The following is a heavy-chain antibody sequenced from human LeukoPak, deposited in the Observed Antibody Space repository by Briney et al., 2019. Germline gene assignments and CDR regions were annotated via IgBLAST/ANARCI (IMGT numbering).Heavy chain of an antibody. Sequence: GKSLTLSCVVSGFNFDNFAMHWVRQPLGKGLEWVAVISHDGRTKYYTDSMKGRITISRDNSKNTLFLQMNNLRSEDTAVYFCARPSPPGDGYNPPDHWGQGTLVTVSS. V-gene: IGHV3-30*04. CDR2: ISHDGRTK. CDR3: ARPSPPGDGYNPPDH. CDR1: GFNFDNFA. J-gene: IGHJ4*02. D-gene: IGHD5-24*01.